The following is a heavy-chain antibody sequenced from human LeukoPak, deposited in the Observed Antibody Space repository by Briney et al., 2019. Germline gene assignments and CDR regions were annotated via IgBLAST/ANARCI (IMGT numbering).Heavy chain of an antibody. V-gene: IGHV1-8*01. CDR1: GYTFTSYD. CDR3: ARGYYYGSGSRFDP. D-gene: IGHD3-10*01. J-gene: IGHJ5*02. CDR2: MNPNSGNT. Sequence: ASGKVSCTASGYTFTSYDINWVRQATGQGLEWMGWMNPNSGNTGYAQKFQGRVTMTRNTSISTAYMELSSLRSEDTAVYYCARGYYYGSGSRFDPWGQGTLVTVSS.